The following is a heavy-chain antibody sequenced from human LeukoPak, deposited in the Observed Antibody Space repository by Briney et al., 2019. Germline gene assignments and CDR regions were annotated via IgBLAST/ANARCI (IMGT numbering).Heavy chain of an antibody. CDR3: AELGITMIGGV. J-gene: IGHJ6*04. CDR1: GFTFSSYG. D-gene: IGHD3-10*02. Sequence: QPGGSLRLSCAASGFTFSSYGMAWVRQAPGKGLEWVSSVSGSGGSTHYADSVKGRFTISRDNSKNTLYLQMNSLRAEDTAVYYCAELGITMIGGVWGKGTTVTISS. V-gene: IGHV3-23*01. CDR2: VSGSGGST.